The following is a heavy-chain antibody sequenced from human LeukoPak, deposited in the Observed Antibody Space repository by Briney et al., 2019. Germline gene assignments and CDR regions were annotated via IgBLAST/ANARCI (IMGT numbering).Heavy chain of an antibody. Sequence: GGSLRLSCAASGFTFRTYGMHWVRQAPGKGLEWVAFISYDGNNKYYADSVKGRFTISRDNSKNTLYLQMISLRAEDTAVYYCATHHREGVTGREYFQHWGQGTLVTVSS. CDR3: ATHHREGVTGREYFQH. D-gene: IGHD6-19*01. CDR1: GFTFRTYG. CDR2: ISYDGNNK. J-gene: IGHJ1*01. V-gene: IGHV3-30*02.